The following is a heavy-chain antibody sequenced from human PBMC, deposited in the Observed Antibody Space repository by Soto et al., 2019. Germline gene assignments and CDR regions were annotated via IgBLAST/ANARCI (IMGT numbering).Heavy chain of an antibody. CDR3: AVDYYYMDV. CDR2: ISSGSSTI. V-gene: IGHV3-48*01. Sequence: GGSLRLSCAASGISFSSYAMNWVRQAPGKGLEWVSYISSGSSTIYYAESVKGRFTISRDNAKKSLFLQMNSLRAEDAAVYYCAVDYYYMDVWGKGTTVTVSS. CDR1: GISFSSYA. J-gene: IGHJ6*03.